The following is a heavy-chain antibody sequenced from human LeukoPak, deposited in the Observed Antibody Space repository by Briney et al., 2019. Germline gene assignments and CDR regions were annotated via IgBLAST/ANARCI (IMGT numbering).Heavy chain of an antibody. V-gene: IGHV3-48*03. CDR1: GFTFSSYE. Sequence: PGGSRRPSCAASGFTFSSYEMNWVRQAPGKGLGWVSYISSTGTTIYYADSVKGRFTVSRDTAKNSLYLQMNSLRAEDTAVYYCAREFAMRRDPDHAFDIWGQGTMVTVSS. CDR3: AREFAMRRDPDHAFDI. CDR2: ISSTGTTI. J-gene: IGHJ3*02. D-gene: IGHD3-16*01.